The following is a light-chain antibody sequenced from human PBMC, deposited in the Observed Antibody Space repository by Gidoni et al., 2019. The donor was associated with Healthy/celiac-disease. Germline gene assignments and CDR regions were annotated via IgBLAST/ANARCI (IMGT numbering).Light chain of an antibody. CDR2: AAS. J-gene: IGKJ1*01. V-gene: IGKV1-39*01. CDR1: QSISSY. Sequence: IQMTQSPSSLSASVGDRATITCRASQSISSYLNWYQQKPGKAPKLLIYAASSLQSGVPSRFSGSGSGTDFTLTISSLQPEDFATYYCQQSYSTLGTFGQGTKVEIK. CDR3: QQSYSTLGT.